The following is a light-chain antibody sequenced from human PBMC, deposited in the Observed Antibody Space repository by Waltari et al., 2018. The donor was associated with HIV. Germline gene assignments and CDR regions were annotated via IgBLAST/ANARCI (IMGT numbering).Light chain of an antibody. CDR2: RNN. Sequence: QSVLTQPPSASGTPGQRVTISCSGSSSNIGSNYVYWYQQLPGTTPKLLIYRNNQRPSGVPDRFSCSKSGTSASLAISGLLSEDEADYYCAAWDDSLSGYVFGTGTKVTVL. V-gene: IGLV1-47*01. CDR1: SSNIGSNY. J-gene: IGLJ1*01. CDR3: AAWDDSLSGYV.